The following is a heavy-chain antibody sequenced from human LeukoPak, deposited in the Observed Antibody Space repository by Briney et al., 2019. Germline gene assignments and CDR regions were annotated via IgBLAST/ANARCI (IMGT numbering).Heavy chain of an antibody. Sequence: ETLSLTCAVYGGSFSGYYWSWIRQPPGKGLEWIGEINHSGSTNYNPSLKSRVTISVDTSKNQFSLKLSSVTAADTAVYYCAKGEGVVPAAPPMSLGDFPMNYYYYYYMDVWGKGTTVTVSS. CDR1: GGSFSGYY. J-gene: IGHJ6*03. D-gene: IGHD2-2*01. V-gene: IGHV4-34*01. CDR2: INHSGST. CDR3: AKGEGVVPAAPPMSLGDFPMNYYYYYYMDV.